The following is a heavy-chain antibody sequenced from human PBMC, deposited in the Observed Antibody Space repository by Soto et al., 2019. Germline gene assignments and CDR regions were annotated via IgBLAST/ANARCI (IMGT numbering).Heavy chain of an antibody. CDR3: ARDQAARWWFDP. J-gene: IGHJ5*02. D-gene: IGHD6-6*01. CDR1: VDSVSSNSAA. V-gene: IGHV6-1*01. Sequence: SQTLSLTCAISVDSVSSNSAAWNWIRQSPSRGLEWLGRTYFRSKWYNDYAVSVKSRITINPDTSKNQFSLQLNSVTPEDTAVYFCARDQAARWWFDPWGQGTLVTVSS. CDR2: TYFRSKWYN.